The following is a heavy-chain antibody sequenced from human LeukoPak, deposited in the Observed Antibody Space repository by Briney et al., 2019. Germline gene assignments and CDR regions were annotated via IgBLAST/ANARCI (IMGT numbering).Heavy chain of an antibody. CDR1: GGSIYSYF. J-gene: IGHJ4*02. CDR3: ARASGCPSSSCYSGYFDC. Sequence: SETLSLTCTVSGGSIYSYFWTWIRQPAGKGLEWIGRIYAPGSTNYNPSLKSRVTMSVDTSKNQFSLKLSSVTAADTAVYYCARASGCPSSSCYSGYFDCWGQGTLVTVSS. D-gene: IGHD2-2*01. CDR2: IYAPGST. V-gene: IGHV4-4*07.